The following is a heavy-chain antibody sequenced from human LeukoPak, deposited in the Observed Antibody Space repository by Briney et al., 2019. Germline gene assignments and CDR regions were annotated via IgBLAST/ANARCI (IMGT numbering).Heavy chain of an antibody. CDR2: ISSTGGTT. CDR1: GLTFSNYG. CDR3: ARDGWLPAYFDY. V-gene: IGHV3-23*01. Sequence: GGPLRLSCVASGLTFSNYGISWVRQAPGKGLEWVSAISSTGGTTYYADSVKGHFTISRDNSKNTVYLQMNSLRAEDTAVYYCARDGWLPAYFDYWGQGTLVTVSS. D-gene: IGHD3-22*01. J-gene: IGHJ4*02.